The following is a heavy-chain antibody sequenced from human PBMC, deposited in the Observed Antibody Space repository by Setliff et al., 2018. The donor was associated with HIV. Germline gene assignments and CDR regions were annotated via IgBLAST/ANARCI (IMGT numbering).Heavy chain of an antibody. CDR1: GGTFSSYS. V-gene: IGHV1-69*13. D-gene: IGHD4-17*01. CDR2: IIPIYGTP. J-gene: IGHJ5*02. CDR3: ARGGYGGAYNWFDP. Sequence: GASVKVSCKASGGTFSSYSINWVRQAPGQGLEWMGGIIPIYGTPIYAQKFQGRVTITADESTSTAYMELNSLRFDDTAVYYCARGGYGGAYNWFDPWGQGTLVTVSS.